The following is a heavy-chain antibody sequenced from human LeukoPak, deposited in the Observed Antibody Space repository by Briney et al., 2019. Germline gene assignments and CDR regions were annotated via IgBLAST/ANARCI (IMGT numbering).Heavy chain of an antibody. CDR1: GFAFSSYA. V-gene: IGHV3-23*01. CDR3: AKKVGLVSAPLYYFDV. D-gene: IGHD5/OR15-5a*01. CDR2: ISGPAGSW. Sequence: PGGSLRLSCAAPGFAFSSYAMSWVRQAPGKGLEWVSAISGPAGSWDYADSVKGWFTISRDNSKNTLFLQMNSLRAEDTAIYYCAKKVGLVSAPLYYFDVWGQGTLVTVSS. J-gene: IGHJ4*02.